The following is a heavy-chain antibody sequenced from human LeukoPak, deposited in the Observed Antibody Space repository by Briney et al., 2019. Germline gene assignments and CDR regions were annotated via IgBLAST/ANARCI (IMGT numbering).Heavy chain of an antibody. V-gene: IGHV3-33*08. CDR2: IWYDGSNK. Sequence: GGSLRLSCAASGFTFSSYGMHWVRQAPGKGLEWVAVIWYDGSNKYYADSVKGRFTISRGNSKNTLYLQMNSLRAEDTAVYYCARDLYRGDGYNLIDYWGQGTLVTVSS. J-gene: IGHJ4*02. CDR3: ARDLYRGDGYNLIDY. CDR1: GFTFSSYG. D-gene: IGHD5-24*01.